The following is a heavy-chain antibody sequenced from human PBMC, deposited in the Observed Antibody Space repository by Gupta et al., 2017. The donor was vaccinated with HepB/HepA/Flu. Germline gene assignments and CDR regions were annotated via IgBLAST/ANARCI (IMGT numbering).Heavy chain of an antibody. CDR1: GFTFDDYA. J-gene: IGHJ5*02. Sequence: EVQLVESGGGLVQPGRSLRLSCAASGFTFDDYAMHWVRQAPGKGLEWVSGISWNSGSIGYADSVKGRFTISRDNAKNSLYLQMNSLRAEDTALYYCAKGDKGYCSGGSCYGLGYLGWFDPWGQGTLVTVSS. D-gene: IGHD2-15*01. V-gene: IGHV3-9*01. CDR2: ISWNSGSI. CDR3: AKGDKGYCSGGSCYGLGYLGWFDP.